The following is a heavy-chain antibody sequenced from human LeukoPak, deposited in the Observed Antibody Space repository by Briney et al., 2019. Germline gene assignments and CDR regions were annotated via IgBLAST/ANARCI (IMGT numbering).Heavy chain of an antibody. Sequence: KPSETLSLTCTVSGGSISSSSYYWGWIRQPPGKGLEWIGSIYYSGSTYYNPSLKSRVTISVDTSKNQFSLKLSSVTAADTAVYYCAGGRLVVPAAIGRYYFDYWGQGTLVTVSS. J-gene: IGHJ4*02. CDR1: GGSISSSSYY. CDR3: AGGRLVVPAAIGRYYFDY. CDR2: IYYSGST. V-gene: IGHV4-39*07. D-gene: IGHD2-2*01.